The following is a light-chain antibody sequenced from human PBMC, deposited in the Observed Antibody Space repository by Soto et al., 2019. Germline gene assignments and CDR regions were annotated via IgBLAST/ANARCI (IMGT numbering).Light chain of an antibody. V-gene: IGLV2-14*01. Sequence: QSVLTQPASVSGSPGQSITISCTGTSSDVGDYKYVSWYQQHPGKAPKLMIYEVTNRPSGVSNRFSGSKSGNTASLAISGLHAEDEADYYCASYSSSGSPFVFGTGTKLTVL. CDR1: SSDVGDYKY. J-gene: IGLJ1*01. CDR3: ASYSSSGSPFV. CDR2: EVT.